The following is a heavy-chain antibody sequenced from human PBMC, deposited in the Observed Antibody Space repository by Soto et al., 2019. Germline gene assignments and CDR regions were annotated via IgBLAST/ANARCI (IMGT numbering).Heavy chain of an antibody. CDR3: ARDGYYYGSGSYYSAAEGFDY. D-gene: IGHD3-10*01. CDR2: ISSSSSYI. V-gene: IGHV3-21*01. J-gene: IGHJ4*02. Sequence: EVQLVESGGGLVKPGGSLRLSCAASGFTFSSYSMNWVRQAPGKGLEWVSSISSSSSYIYYADSVKGRFTISRDNAKNSRDRQMNSLRAEDTAVYYCARDGYYYGSGSYYSAAEGFDYWGQGTLVTVAS. CDR1: GFTFSSYS.